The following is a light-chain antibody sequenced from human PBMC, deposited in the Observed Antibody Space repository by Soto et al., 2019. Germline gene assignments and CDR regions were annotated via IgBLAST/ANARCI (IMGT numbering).Light chain of an antibody. Sequence: DIQLTQSPSFLSASVGDRVTITCRASQGISSYLAWYQQKPGKAPKLLIYAASTLQSGVPSRFSGSGSGTEFTLTISSLQPEDFATYYCQQLNSYPPHTFSQGTKLEIK. CDR2: AAS. V-gene: IGKV1-9*01. J-gene: IGKJ2*01. CDR3: QQLNSYPPHT. CDR1: QGISSY.